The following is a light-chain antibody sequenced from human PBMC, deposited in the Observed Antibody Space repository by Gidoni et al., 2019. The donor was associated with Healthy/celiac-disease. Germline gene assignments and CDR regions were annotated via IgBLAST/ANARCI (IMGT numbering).Light chain of an antibody. J-gene: IGKJ2*01. CDR2: DAS. CDR1: QSVSSY. V-gene: IGKV3-11*01. Sequence: EIVLTQSPATLSLSPGERATLSCRASQSVSSYLAWYQQKPGQAPRPLIYDASNRATGIPARFSGSGSGTDFTLTISSLEPEDFAVYYCQQRSNWPRPTFGQGTKLEIK. CDR3: QQRSNWPRPT.